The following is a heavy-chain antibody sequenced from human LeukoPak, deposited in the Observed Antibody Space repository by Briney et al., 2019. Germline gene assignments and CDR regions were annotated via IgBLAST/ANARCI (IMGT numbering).Heavy chain of an antibody. Sequence: KPSETLSLTCTVSGGSISSYYWSWTRQPPGKGLEWVGYIYYSGSTNYNPSLKSPVTLSVDTSKNQFALKLSSVTAADTAVYYCARGVQSGPPDYWGQGTLVTVSS. CDR3: ARGVQSGPPDY. V-gene: IGHV4-59*01. J-gene: IGHJ4*02. D-gene: IGHD5-12*01. CDR1: GGSISSYY. CDR2: IYYSGST.